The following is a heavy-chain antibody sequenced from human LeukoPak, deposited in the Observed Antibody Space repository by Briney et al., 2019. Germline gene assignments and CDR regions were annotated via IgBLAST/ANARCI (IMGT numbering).Heavy chain of an antibody. J-gene: IGHJ4*02. Sequence: GGSLRLSCAASGFTFSNYWMSWVRQAPGKGLEWVVNIKQDGSEKFYVDSVKGRFTISRDNAKNSLYLQMNSLRAEDTALYYCARDGGDCSGDSCYVDYWGQGTLVTVSS. D-gene: IGHD2-15*01. CDR2: IKQDGSEK. CDR3: ARDGGDCSGDSCYVDY. V-gene: IGHV3-7*03. CDR1: GFTFSNYW.